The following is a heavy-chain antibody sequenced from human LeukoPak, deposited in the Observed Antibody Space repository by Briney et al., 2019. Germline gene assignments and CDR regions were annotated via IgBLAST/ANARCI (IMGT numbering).Heavy chain of an antibody. CDR3: ARSEGSGYYYPFDY. CDR2: IYTSGST. J-gene: IGHJ4*02. Sequence: SETLSLTCTVSGGSISSYYWSWIRQPPGKGLEWIGYIYTSGSTNYNPSLKSRVTISVDTSKNQFSLKLSSVTAADTAVYYCARSEGSGYYYPFDYWGQGTLVTVSS. D-gene: IGHD3-22*01. V-gene: IGHV4-4*09. CDR1: GGSISSYY.